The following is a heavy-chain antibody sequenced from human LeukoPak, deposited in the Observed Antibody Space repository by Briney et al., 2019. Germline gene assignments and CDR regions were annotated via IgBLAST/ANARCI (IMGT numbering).Heavy chain of an antibody. Sequence: GGSLRLSCAASGFTVSGSYMSWVRQAPKKGLEWVSVLYSAGYTYYADSVKGRFIISRDNSKNTLYLQMNTLRVEDTAVYYCAKIAGTGPSRFPDCWGQGTLVTVFS. D-gene: IGHD6-19*01. CDR1: GFTVSGSY. V-gene: IGHV3-66*01. J-gene: IGHJ4*02. CDR2: LYSAGYT. CDR3: AKIAGTGPSRFPDC.